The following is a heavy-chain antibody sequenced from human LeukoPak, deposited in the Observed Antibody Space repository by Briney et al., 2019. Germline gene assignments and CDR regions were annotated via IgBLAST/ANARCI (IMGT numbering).Heavy chain of an antibody. V-gene: IGHV3-53*01. Sequence: GGSLRLSCKVSGFTVSSNSWSWVRQAPGKGLEWVSFISSGGNTDHSDSVKGRFTISRDNSKNTLYLQMNSLRAEDTAIYYCARRAGEYSHPYDYWGQGTLVTVSS. CDR2: ISSGGNT. D-gene: IGHD2-15*01. CDR1: GFTVSSNS. J-gene: IGHJ4*02. CDR3: ARRAGEYSHPYDY.